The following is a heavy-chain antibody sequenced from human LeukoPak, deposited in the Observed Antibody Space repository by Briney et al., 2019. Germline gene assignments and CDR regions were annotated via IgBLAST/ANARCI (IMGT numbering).Heavy chain of an antibody. CDR3: AKGSSSSRPYYFDY. V-gene: IGHV3-23*01. J-gene: IGHJ4*02. CDR2: ITDSGGST. D-gene: IGHD6-6*01. Sequence: PEGSLRLSCAASGFSFSSYAMSWVRQAPGKGLEWVSAITDSGGSTYHADSVKGRFTISRDNSKNTLFLQMNSLRVEDTAVYYCAKGSSSSRPYYFDYWGQGTLVTVSS. CDR1: GFSFSSYA.